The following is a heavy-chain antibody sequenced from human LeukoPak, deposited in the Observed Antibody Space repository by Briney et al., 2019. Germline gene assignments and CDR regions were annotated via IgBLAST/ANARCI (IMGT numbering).Heavy chain of an antibody. J-gene: IGHJ4*02. Sequence: ASVKVSCKISGYTLTEFAMHWVRQAPGKGLEWVGGFDPEEGETVYAQNFQGRVIMTEDTSTDTAYMELTSLRSDDTAVYYCATFLVVRGGINPIQFDYWGQGTLVTVSS. D-gene: IGHD3-10*01. CDR2: FDPEEGET. CDR1: GYTLTEFA. CDR3: ATFLVVRGGINPIQFDY. V-gene: IGHV1-24*01.